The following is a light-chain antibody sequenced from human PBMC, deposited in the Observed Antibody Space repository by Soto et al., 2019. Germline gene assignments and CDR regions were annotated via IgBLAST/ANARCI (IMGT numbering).Light chain of an antibody. V-gene: IGLV2-8*01. CDR3: SSYAGSNKSV. J-gene: IGLJ1*01. CDR1: SSDVGGYNY. CDR2: EVS. Sequence: QSVLTQPPSASGSPGQSVTISCTGTSSDVGGYNYVSWYQQHPGKAPKLMIYEVSKRPSGVPDRFAGSKSGNTASLTVSGLQPEDAADYYCSSYAGSNKSVFGTGTKLTVL.